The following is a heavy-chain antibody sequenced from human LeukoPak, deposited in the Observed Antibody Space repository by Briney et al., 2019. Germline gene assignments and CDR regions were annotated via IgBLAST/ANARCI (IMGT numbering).Heavy chain of an antibody. V-gene: IGHV4-4*07. CDR2: IYTSGST. CDR3: ARDSNGDRAFDM. CDR1: GGSISDYF. Sequence: SSETLSLTYSVSGGSISDYFWSWIRQPAGRGLEWVGRIYTSGSTNYNPSLKSRVTMSIDTSKNHFSLNLTSVTVADTAMYYCARDSNGDRAFDMWGQGTRVTVSP. D-gene: IGHD4-17*01. J-gene: IGHJ3*02.